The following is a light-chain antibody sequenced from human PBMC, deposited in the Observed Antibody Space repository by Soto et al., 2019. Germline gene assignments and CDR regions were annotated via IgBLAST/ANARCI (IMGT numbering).Light chain of an antibody. V-gene: IGLV2-14*01. CDR1: SNDVGGYDY. CDR3: ISYASINTYV. J-gene: IGLJ1*01. Sequence: QSGLTQPASGSGSPGQSITISCTGSSNDVGGYDYVSWYQQHPGKAPKLMIYDVTNRPSGVSNRFSGSKSGNTASLTISGLQAEDEAGYYCISYASINTYVFGTGTKVTVL. CDR2: DVT.